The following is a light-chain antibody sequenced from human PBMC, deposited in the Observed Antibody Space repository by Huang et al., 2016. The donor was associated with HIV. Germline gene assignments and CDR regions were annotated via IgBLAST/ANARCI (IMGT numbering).Light chain of an antibody. CDR1: QDISNY. V-gene: IGKV1-33*01. CDR2: DAS. Sequence: DIQMTQSPSSLSASVGDRVTITCQASQDISNYLNWYQQKPGKAPKLLIYDASNLETGVPSRFSGSGSGTDFTFTISSLQPEDIATYYCQQYDNLPPVRVTFGQGTKLEIK. CDR3: QQYDNLPPVRVT. J-gene: IGKJ2*01.